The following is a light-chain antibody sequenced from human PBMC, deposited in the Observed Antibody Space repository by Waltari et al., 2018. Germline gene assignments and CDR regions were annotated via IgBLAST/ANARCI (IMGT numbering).Light chain of an antibody. J-gene: IGKJ1*01. CDR3: QQSYSTPS. Sequence: DIQMTQSPSSLSASVGDRVTISCRASQSISKYLSWYQQKPGKAPNLLIYAASNLQSWVPSRFSGSGSGTDFTLTISSLQREDFATYYCQQSYSTPSFGQGTKVDIK. V-gene: IGKV1-39*01. CDR1: QSISKY. CDR2: AAS.